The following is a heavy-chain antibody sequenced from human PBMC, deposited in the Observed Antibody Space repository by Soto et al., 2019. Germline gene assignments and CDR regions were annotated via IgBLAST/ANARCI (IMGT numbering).Heavy chain of an antibody. CDR1: GGSISSYY. CDR3: AGSSITGLPYYMDV. V-gene: IGHV4-59*08. J-gene: IGHJ6*03. Sequence: SETLSLTCTVSGGSISSYYWSWIRQPPGKGLEWIGYIYYSGSTNYNPSLKSRVTISVDTSKNQFSLKLSSVTAADTAVYYCAGSSITGLPYYMDVWGKGTTVTVSS. CDR2: IYYSGST. D-gene: IGHD1-20*01.